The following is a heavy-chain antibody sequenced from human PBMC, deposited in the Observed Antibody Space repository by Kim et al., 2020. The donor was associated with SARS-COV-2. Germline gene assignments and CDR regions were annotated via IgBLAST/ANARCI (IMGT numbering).Heavy chain of an antibody. CDR3: ARGGSSSWYKYYYYYGMDV. Sequence: SETLSLTCTVSGGSISSGGYYWSWILQHPEKGLEWIGYIYYSGSTYYNPSLKSRVTISVDTSKNQFSLKLSSVTAADTAVYYCARGGSSSWYKYYYYYGMDVWGQGTTVTVSS. J-gene: IGHJ6*02. CDR1: GGSISSGGYY. CDR2: IYYSGST. D-gene: IGHD6-13*01. V-gene: IGHV4-31*03.